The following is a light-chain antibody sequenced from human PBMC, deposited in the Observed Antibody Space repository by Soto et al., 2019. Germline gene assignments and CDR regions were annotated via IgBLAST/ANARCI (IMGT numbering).Light chain of an antibody. CDR1: QSLNSW. V-gene: IGKV1-5*01. Sequence: DIQMTQSPSTLSASVGDRLTITCRASQSLNSWVAWFQQKPGKAPKVLIYDASTLESGVPSRFSGSGSGTEFTLTSDSLQADDVATYYCQRYNAFSQTFGQGTKVEI. CDR3: QRYNAFSQT. CDR2: DAS. J-gene: IGKJ1*01.